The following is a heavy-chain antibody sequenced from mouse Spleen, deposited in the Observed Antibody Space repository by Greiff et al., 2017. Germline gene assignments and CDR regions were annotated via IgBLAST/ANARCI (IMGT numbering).Heavy chain of an antibody. CDR2: INPRTGGT. CDR1: GYSFTGNY. CDR3: ARWGTGPDY. J-gene: IGHJ2*01. Sequence: EVQLQESGPELVKPGAAVKISCKASGYSFTGNYMNWVKQSPEKSLEWIGEINPRTGGTSYNQKFKAKATLTVDTSSSTAYMQLKSLTSEDSAVYYCARWGTGPDYWGQGTTLTVSS. V-gene: IGHV1-42*01. D-gene: IGHD4-1*01.